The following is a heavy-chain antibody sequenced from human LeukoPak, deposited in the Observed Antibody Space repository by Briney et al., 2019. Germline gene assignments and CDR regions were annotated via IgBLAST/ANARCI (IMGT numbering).Heavy chain of an antibody. CDR3: ASGRSRHSSSWYGPYTSYYYGMDV. V-gene: IGHV4-34*01. Sequence: PSETLSLTCAVYGGSFSGYYWSWIRQPPGKGLEWIGEINHSGSTNYNPSLKSRVTISVDTSKNQFSLKLSSVTAADTAVYYCASGRSRHSSSWYGPYTSYYYGMDVWGQGTTVTVSS. CDR2: INHSGST. J-gene: IGHJ6*02. D-gene: IGHD6-13*01. CDR1: GGSFSGYY.